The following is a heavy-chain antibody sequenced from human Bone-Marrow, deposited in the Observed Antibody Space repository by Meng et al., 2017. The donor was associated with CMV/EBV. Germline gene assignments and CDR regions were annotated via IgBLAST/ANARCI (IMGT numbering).Heavy chain of an antibody. CDR2: INWNGGST. CDR3: ARDLTTSVLLWFGGSVGVPSYPYGMDV. CDR1: GFTFDDYG. Sequence: GGSLRLSCAASGFTFDDYGMSWVRQAPGKGLEWVSGINWNGGSTGYADSVKGRFTISRDNAKNSLYLQMNSLRAEDTALYYCARDLTTSVLLWFGGSVGVPSYPYGMDVWGQGTTVTVSS. J-gene: IGHJ6*02. V-gene: IGHV3-20*04. D-gene: IGHD3-10*01.